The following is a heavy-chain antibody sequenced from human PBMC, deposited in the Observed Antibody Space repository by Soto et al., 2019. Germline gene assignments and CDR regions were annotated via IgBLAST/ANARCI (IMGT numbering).Heavy chain of an antibody. CDR3: ARGYTWYFDL. CDR2: INHSGST. CDR1: GGSFSGYY. J-gene: IGHJ2*01. Sequence: QVQQQQWGAGLLKPSETLSLTCAVYGGSFSGYYWSWIRQPPGKGLEWIGEINHSGSTNYNPSLKSRVTISVDTSKNQFSLKLSSVTAADTAVYYCARGYTWYFDLWGRGTLVTVSS. V-gene: IGHV4-34*01. D-gene: IGHD5-18*01.